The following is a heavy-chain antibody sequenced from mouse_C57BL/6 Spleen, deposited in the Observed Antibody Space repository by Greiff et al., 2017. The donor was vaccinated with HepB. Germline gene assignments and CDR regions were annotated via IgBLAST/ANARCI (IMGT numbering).Heavy chain of an antibody. Sequence: VQLQQSGPELVKPGASVKISCKASGYAFSSSWMNWVKQRPGKGLEWIGRIYPGDGDTNYNGKFKGKATLTADKSSSTAYMQLSSLTSEDSAVYVCARGDGSTYYFDYWGQGTTLTVSS. D-gene: IGHD1-1*01. V-gene: IGHV1-82*01. J-gene: IGHJ2*01. CDR1: GYAFSSSW. CDR2: IYPGDGDT. CDR3: ARGDGSTYYFDY.